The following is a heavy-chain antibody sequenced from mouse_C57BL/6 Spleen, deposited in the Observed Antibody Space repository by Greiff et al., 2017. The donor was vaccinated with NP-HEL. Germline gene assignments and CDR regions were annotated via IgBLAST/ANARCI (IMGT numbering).Heavy chain of an antibody. CDR1: GYAFSSSW. V-gene: IGHV1-82*01. CDR3: ARSITTVVEDFAY. J-gene: IGHJ3*01. CDR2: IYPGDGDT. D-gene: IGHD1-1*01. Sequence: VKLLESGPELVKPGASVKISCKASGYAFSSSWMNWVKQRPGKGLEWIGRIYPGDGDTNYNGKFKGKATLTADKSSSTAYMQLSSLTSEDSAVYFCARSITTVVEDFAYWGQGTLVTVSA.